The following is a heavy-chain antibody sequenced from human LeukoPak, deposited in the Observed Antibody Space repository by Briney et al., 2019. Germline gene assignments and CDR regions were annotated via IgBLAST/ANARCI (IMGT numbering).Heavy chain of an antibody. Sequence: PSETLSLTCSVSGGSNNSYYWSWIRQPPGKGLEWIGYTHPSGNTNYSPSLKSRVTISIDMSRNQFSLKLSSVTAADTAVYYCARKAPKKGWFDPWGQGTLVTVSS. J-gene: IGHJ5*02. CDR2: THPSGNT. CDR3: ARKAPKKGWFDP. V-gene: IGHV4-4*09. CDR1: GGSNNSYY.